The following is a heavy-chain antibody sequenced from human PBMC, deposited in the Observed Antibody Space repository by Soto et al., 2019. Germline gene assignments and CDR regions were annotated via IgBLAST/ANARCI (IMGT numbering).Heavy chain of an antibody. CDR3: ARDHLDIVLVPAGYNCFDP. Sequence: QVQLVQSGAEVKKPGASVKVSCKASGYTFTSYGISWVRQAPGQGLEWMGWISAYNGNTNYAQKLQGRVTMTTDTSTSTAYMELRSLRSDDTAVHYFARDHLDIVLVPAGYNCFDPWGQGTLVTVS. CDR2: ISAYNGNT. V-gene: IGHV1-18*01. D-gene: IGHD2-2*03. CDR1: GYTFTSYG. J-gene: IGHJ5*02.